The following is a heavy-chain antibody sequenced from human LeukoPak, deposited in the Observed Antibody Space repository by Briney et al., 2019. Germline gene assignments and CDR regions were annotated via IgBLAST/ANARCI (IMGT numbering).Heavy chain of an antibody. J-gene: IGHJ5*02. CDR2: IYHSGST. Sequence: PSQTLSLTCAVSGGSISSGAYSWSWIRQPPGKGLEWIGYIYHSGSTYYNPSLKSRVTVSLDRSKNQFSLKLSSVTAADTAVYYCARSARVGLWFGEVWFDPWGQGTLATVSS. D-gene: IGHD3-10*01. CDR3: ARSARVGLWFGEVWFDP. V-gene: IGHV4-30-2*01. CDR1: GGSISSGAYS.